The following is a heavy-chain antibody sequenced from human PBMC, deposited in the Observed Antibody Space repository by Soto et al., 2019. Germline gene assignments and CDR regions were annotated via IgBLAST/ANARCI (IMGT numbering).Heavy chain of an antibody. CDR2: ISYDGGLQ. CDR1: GFTFSSYG. Sequence: QAQLVESGGGVVQPGRSLRLSCAASGFTFSSYGMHWVRQAPCTGLEWVAVISYDGGLQHYADSVKGRFTISRDNSKNMVLLQMNCRRAEYTAVYYCVSDLVSGHASDPYDWGQGNLVSVAS. V-gene: IGHV3-30*03. J-gene: IGHJ4*02. D-gene: IGHD3-16*01. CDR3: VSDLVSGHASDPYD.